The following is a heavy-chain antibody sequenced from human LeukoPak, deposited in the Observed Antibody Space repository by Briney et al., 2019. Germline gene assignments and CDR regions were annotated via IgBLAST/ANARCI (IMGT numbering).Heavy chain of an antibody. V-gene: IGHV4-39*07. CDR1: GGSISSSSYY. Sequence: SETLSLTCTVSGGSISSSSYYWGWIRQPPGKGLEWFGSIYYSGSTYYNPSLKSRVTISVDTSKNQFSLKLSSVTAADTAVYYCARVVLDGSGTTWLDYWGQGTLVTVSS. J-gene: IGHJ4*02. CDR2: IYYSGST. D-gene: IGHD3-10*01. CDR3: ARVVLDGSGTTWLDY.